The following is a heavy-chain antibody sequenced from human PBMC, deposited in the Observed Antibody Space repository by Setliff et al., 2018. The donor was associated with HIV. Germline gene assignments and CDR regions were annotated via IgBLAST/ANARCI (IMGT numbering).Heavy chain of an antibody. CDR2: IYYSGST. V-gene: IGHV4-39*01. CDR1: GGSISSYY. J-gene: IGHJ4*02. Sequence: LSLTCTVSGGSISSYYWGWIRQPPGKGLEWIGSIYYSGSTYYNPSLKSRVTISVDTSKNQFSLKLTSVTAADTAIYYCATDTAFLQEGTEFWGQGALVTVSS. D-gene: IGHD5-18*01. CDR3: ATDTAFLQEGTEF.